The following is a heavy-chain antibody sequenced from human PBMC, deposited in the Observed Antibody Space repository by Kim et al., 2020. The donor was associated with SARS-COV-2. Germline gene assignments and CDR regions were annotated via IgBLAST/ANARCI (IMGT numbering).Heavy chain of an antibody. J-gene: IGHJ4*02. CDR2: INHSGST. Sequence: SETLSLTCAVYGGSFSGYYWSWIRQPPGKGLEWIGEINHSGSTNYNPSLKSRVTISVDTSKNQFSLKLSSVTAADTAVYYCARGGRWLSSGYYYPEEFDYWGQGTLVTVSS. D-gene: IGHD3-22*01. CDR1: GGSFSGYY. V-gene: IGHV4-34*01. CDR3: ARGGRWLSSGYYYPEEFDY.